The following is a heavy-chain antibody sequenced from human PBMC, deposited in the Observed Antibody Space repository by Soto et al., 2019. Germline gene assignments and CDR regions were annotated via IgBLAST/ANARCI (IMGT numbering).Heavy chain of an antibody. CDR3: ARLERPSYYYYGMDV. CDR1: GGSISSYY. CDR2: IYYSGST. V-gene: IGHV4-59*01. J-gene: IGHJ6*02. Sequence: QVQLQESGPGLVKPSETLSLTCTVSGGSISSYYWSWIRQPPGKGLEWVGYIYYSGSTNYNPSLKRRVAIXXDXSXXQVSLQLRSVTAADTAVYYCARLERPSYYYYGMDVWGQGTTVTVSS. D-gene: IGHD1-1*01.